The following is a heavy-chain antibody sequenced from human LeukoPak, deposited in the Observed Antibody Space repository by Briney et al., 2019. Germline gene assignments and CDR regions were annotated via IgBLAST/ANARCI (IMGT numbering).Heavy chain of an antibody. CDR2: ISSSSSYI. CDR1: GFTFSSYS. V-gene: IGHV3-21*01. Sequence: GGSLRLSCAASGFTFSSYSMNWVRQAPGKGLEWVSSISSSSSYIYYADSVKGRFTISRDNAKNSLYLQMNSLRAEDTAVYYCARDPGDYYDSSGYYLPPLDYWGQGTLVTVSP. D-gene: IGHD3-22*01. CDR3: ARDPGDYYDSSGYYLPPLDY. J-gene: IGHJ4*02.